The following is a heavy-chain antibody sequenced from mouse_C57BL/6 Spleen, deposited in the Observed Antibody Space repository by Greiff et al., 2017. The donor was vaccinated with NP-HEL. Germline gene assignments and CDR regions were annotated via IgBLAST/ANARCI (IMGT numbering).Heavy chain of an antibody. CDR1: GFTFSDYY. J-gene: IGHJ4*01. D-gene: IGHD1-1*01. Sequence: DVKLVESEGGLVQPGSSMKLSCTASGFTFSDYYMAWVRQVPEKGLEWVANINYDGSSTYYLDSLKSRFIISRDNAKNILYLQMSSLKSEDTATYYCARENYYDYAMDYWGQGTSVTVSS. CDR3: ARENYYDYAMDY. V-gene: IGHV5-16*01. CDR2: INYDGSST.